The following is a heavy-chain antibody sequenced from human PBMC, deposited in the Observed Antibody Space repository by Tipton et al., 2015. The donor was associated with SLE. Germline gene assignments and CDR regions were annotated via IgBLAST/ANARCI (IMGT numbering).Heavy chain of an antibody. CDR1: GGSFRGYY. D-gene: IGHD3-10*01. Sequence: GLVKPSETLSLTCAVYGGSFRGYYWRWIRQPPGKGLEWIGEINHSGSTNYNPSLKRRVTISVDTSKNQFSLKLSSVTAADTAVYYCARGLYYYGSGSYSFFDYWGQGTLVTVSS. CDR3: ARGLYYYGSGSYSFFDY. CDR2: INHSGST. J-gene: IGHJ4*02. V-gene: IGHV4-34*01.